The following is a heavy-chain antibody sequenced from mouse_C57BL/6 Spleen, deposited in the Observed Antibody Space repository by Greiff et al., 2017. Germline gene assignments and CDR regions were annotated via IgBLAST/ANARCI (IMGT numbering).Heavy chain of an antibody. J-gene: IGHJ3*01. CDR2: INPNIGGT. CDR1: GYTFTDYY. CDR3: ARGYYDYDGFAD. V-gene: IGHV1-26*01. Sequence: EVQLQQSGPELVKPGASVKISCKASGYTFTDYYMNWVKQSHGKGLEWIGEINPNIGGTSYNQKFKGKATVTVDESSSTAYMGRRSPTSEDSAVYYCARGYYDYDGFADWGQGTLVTVSA. D-gene: IGHD2-4*01.